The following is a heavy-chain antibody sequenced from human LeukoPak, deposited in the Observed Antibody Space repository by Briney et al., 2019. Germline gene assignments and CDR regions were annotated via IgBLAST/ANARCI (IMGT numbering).Heavy chain of an antibody. V-gene: IGHV1-46*01. CDR1: GYTFTSYY. J-gene: IGHJ5*02. Sequence: ASVKVSCKASGYTFTSYYMHWVRQAPGQGLEWMGIINPSGGSTSYAQKFQGRVTMTRDTSTSTVYMELSSLRSEDTAVYYCAREGYSPITMVRGGSGWFDPWGQGTLVTVSS. CDR3: AREGYSPITMVRGGSGWFDP. CDR2: INPSGGST. D-gene: IGHD3-10*01.